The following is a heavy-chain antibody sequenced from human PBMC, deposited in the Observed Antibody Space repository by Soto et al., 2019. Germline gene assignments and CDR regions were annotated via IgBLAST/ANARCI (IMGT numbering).Heavy chain of an antibody. Sequence: QVQLVESGGGVVQPGRSLRLSCAASGFNFNNYNLHWVRQAPGKGLEWVAVVSYEGNNKYYGDSVKGRFTISKDESKTTVYLQMTNLRSEDTAKYYCARAGSPTCQPYSCHYYGMDVWGLGTTVTVSS. CDR3: ARAGSPTCQPYSCHYYGMDV. J-gene: IGHJ6*02. CDR1: GFNFNNYN. D-gene: IGHD2-2*01. CDR2: VSYEGNNK. V-gene: IGHV3-30*03.